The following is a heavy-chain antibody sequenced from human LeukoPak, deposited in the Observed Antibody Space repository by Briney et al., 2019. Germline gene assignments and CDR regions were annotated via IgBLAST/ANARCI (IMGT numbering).Heavy chain of an antibody. CDR1: GGTFSSYA. V-gene: IGHV1-69*04. Sequence: ASVKVSCKASGGTFSSYAISWVRQAPGQGLEWMGRIIPILGIANYAQKFQGRVTITADKSTSTAYMELSSLRSEDTAVYYCARVLLWFGEAYYGMDVWGQGTTVTVSS. CDR3: ARVLLWFGEAYYGMDV. CDR2: IIPILGIA. D-gene: IGHD3-10*01. J-gene: IGHJ6*02.